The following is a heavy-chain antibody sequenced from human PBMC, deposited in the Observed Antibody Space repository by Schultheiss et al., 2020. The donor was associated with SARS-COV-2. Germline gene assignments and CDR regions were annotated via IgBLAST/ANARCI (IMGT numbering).Heavy chain of an antibody. CDR1: GGSISSGDYY. J-gene: IGHJ6*02. Sequence: SQTLSLTCTVSGGSISSGDYYWSWIRQPPGKGLEWIGYIYYSGSTNYNPSLKSRVTISVDTSKNQFSLKLSSVTAADTAVYYCARNRIYYGMDVWGQGTTVTVSS. D-gene: IGHD1-14*01. CDR2: IYYSGST. V-gene: IGHV4-61*08. CDR3: ARNRIYYGMDV.